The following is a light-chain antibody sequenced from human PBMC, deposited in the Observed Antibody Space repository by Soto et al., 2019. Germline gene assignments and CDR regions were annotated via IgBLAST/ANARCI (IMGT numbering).Light chain of an antibody. CDR1: QNVSSF. Sequence: EIVLTQSPATLSLSPGDRATLSCRASQNVSSFLAWCQQKPGQAPRLLIYDASNRATGIPARFSGSGSGTDFTLAISSLEPEDFAVYYCQQRSSWPQYTSGQGTKLEI. CDR3: QQRSSWPQYT. V-gene: IGKV3-11*01. J-gene: IGKJ2*01. CDR2: DAS.